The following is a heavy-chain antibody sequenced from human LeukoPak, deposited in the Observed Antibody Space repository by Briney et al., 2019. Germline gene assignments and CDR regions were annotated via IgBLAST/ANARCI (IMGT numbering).Heavy chain of an antibody. CDR3: ARVDNEYYYDSSGYAYDY. Sequence: PGGSLRLSCAASGFTFSSYGMSWVRQAPGKGLEWVSTIYSAGGTYYADSVKGRFTISRDNSNNTLYLQMNNVRAEDTAVYYCARVDNEYYYDSSGYAYDYWGQGTLVTVSS. D-gene: IGHD3-22*01. J-gene: IGHJ4*02. CDR1: GFTFSSYG. V-gene: IGHV3-53*01. CDR2: IYSAGGT.